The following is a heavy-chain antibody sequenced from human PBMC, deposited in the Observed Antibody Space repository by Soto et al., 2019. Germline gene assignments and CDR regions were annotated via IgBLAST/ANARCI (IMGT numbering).Heavy chain of an antibody. V-gene: IGHV3-30-3*01. J-gene: IGHJ6*04. CDR2: ISYDGSNK. CDR1: GFTFSSYA. D-gene: IGHD3-3*01. Sequence: QPGGSLRLSCAASGFTFSSYAMHWVRQAPGKGLEWVAVISYDGSNKYYADSVKGRFTISRDNSKNTLYLQMNSLRAEDTAVYYCAREIPYYDFWRVYSASYYYYGMYFRAKRTTVTVS. CDR3: AREIPYYDFWRVYSASYYYYGMYF.